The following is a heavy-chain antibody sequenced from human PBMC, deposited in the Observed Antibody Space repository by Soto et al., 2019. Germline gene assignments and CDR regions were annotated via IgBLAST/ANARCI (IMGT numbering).Heavy chain of an antibody. V-gene: IGHV3-23*01. J-gene: IGHJ4*02. CDR2: ISGSGGST. CDR1: GFTFSSYA. CDR3: AKVRGVAPAAPQFDY. D-gene: IGHD2-2*01. Sequence: PGGSLRLSCAASGFTFSSYAMSWVRQAPGKGLEWVSAISGSGGSTYYADSVKGRFTISRDNSKNTLYLQMNSLRAEDTAVYYCAKVRGVAPAAPQFDYWGQGTLVTVSS.